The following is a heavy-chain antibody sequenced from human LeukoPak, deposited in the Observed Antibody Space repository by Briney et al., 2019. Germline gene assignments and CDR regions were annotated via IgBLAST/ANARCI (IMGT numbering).Heavy chain of an antibody. CDR3: ARGGWSLDS. J-gene: IGHJ4*02. CDR1: GGSISSYY. V-gene: IGHV4-4*07. D-gene: IGHD2-15*01. Sequence: SETLSLTCTVSGGSISSYYWSWIRQPAGKGLEWNGRFYISGRANYNPSLKSRVTMSVDTSKNQFSLRLTSVTAADTAVYYCARGGWSLDSWGQGTLVTVSS. CDR2: FYISGRA.